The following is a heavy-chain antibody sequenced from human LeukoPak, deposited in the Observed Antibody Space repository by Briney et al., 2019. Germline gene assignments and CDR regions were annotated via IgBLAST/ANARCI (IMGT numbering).Heavy chain of an antibody. CDR3: ARGGGYSSGWYFGSYYFDY. CDR2: IYYSGST. D-gene: IGHD6-19*01. V-gene: IGHV4-4*02. CDR1: GGSISRSNW. Sequence: SETLSLTCAVSGGSISRSNWWSWVRQPPGKGLEWIGSIYYSGSTYYNPSLKSRVTISVDTSKNQFSLKLSSVTAADTAVYYCARGGGYSSGWYFGSYYFDYWGQGTLVTVSS. J-gene: IGHJ4*02.